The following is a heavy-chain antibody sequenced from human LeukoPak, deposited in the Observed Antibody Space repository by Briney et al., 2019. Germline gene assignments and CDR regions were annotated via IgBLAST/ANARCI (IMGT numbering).Heavy chain of an antibody. CDR1: GYTFTSYG. CDR3: ARGYCSGGSCYPFDY. Sequence: ASVKVSCKASGYTFTSYGISWVRQAPGQGLEWMGWISAYNGNTNYAQKLQGRVTMTTDTSTSTAYMELRSLRSDDTAVYYCARGYCSGGSCYPFDYWGQGTLVTLSS. CDR2: ISAYNGNT. V-gene: IGHV1-18*01. D-gene: IGHD2-15*01. J-gene: IGHJ4*02.